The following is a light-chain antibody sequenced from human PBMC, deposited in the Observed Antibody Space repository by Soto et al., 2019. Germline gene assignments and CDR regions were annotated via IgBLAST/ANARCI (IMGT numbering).Light chain of an antibody. V-gene: IGLV2-14*01. CDR3: SSYTSSSTYV. CDR2: DVS. J-gene: IGLJ1*01. CDR1: SSYVGGYNY. Sequence: QSALTQPASVSGSPGQSITISCTGTSSYVGGYNYVSWYQQHPGKVPKLMIYDVSNRPSGVSNRFSGSKSGNTASLTISGLQGEDEADYYCSSYTSSSTYVFGTGTKVTVL.